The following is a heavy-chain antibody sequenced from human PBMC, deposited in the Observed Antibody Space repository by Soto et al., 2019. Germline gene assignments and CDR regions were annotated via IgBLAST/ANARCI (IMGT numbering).Heavy chain of an antibody. D-gene: IGHD3-10*01. Sequence: PGGSLRLSCSASGFTFSSFSMHWVRQSPGKGLEYVSHMSSDGGRIYYADSVKGRFTISRDNSKNMLYLQMSSLRPDDSAVYYCAKGEVRGIIPSYFDYWGLGTLVTVSS. V-gene: IGHV3-64D*06. J-gene: IGHJ4*02. CDR3: AKGEVRGIIPSYFDY. CDR1: GFTFSSFS. CDR2: MSSDGGRI.